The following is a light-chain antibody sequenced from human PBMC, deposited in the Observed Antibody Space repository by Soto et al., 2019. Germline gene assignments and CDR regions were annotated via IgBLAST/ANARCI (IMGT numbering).Light chain of an antibody. J-gene: IGLJ1*01. V-gene: IGLV2-11*01. CDR1: SSDVGGYDY. Sequence: QSALTQPRSVSGSPGQSVTISCTGTSSDVGGYDYVSWYQQHPGKAPKLMIYDVSKRPSGVPDRFSGSKSGNTASLTISGLQADDEADYYCCSYAGSYTFGVFGTGTKLTV. CDR2: DVS. CDR3: CSYAGSYTFGV.